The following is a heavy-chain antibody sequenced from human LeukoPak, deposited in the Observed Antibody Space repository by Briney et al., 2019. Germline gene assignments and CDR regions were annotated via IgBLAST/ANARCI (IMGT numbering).Heavy chain of an antibody. CDR3: AKVAIMGVHRGVRGVISSGPLDY. V-gene: IGHV3-48*01. CDR2: ISSSSSNK. D-gene: IGHD3-10*01. Sequence: PGGSLRLSCAASGFTFSSYSMNWVRQAPGKGLEWISYISSSSSNKDYADSVKGRFTISRDNAENSLSLQMNSLRGEDTAVYYCAKVAIMGVHRGVRGVISSGPLDYWGQGTLVTVSS. CDR1: GFTFSSYS. J-gene: IGHJ4*02.